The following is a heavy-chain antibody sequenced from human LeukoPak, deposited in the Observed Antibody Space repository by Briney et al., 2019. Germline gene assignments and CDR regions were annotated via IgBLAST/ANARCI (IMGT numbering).Heavy chain of an antibody. Sequence: PSEALSLTCTVSGGSIGTYYWSWVRQSPGTGLEWIGYIYVTGTRYNPYLQSRVTISVDRSRNQFFLKMTSVTAADTAVYYCARHIGGGIEDMDVWGRGTKVTVSS. J-gene: IGHJ6*03. D-gene: IGHD3-16*02. CDR2: IYVTGT. CDR1: GGSIGTYY. V-gene: IGHV4-59*08. CDR3: ARHIGGGIEDMDV.